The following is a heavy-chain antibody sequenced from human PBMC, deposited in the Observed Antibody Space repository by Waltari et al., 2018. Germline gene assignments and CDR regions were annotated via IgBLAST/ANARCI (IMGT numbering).Heavy chain of an antibody. CDR3: ARSQDSSGFYYYYYGMDV. CDR2: ISYDGTKI. J-gene: IGHJ6*02. CDR1: GFSINRHA. D-gene: IGHD3-22*01. V-gene: IGHV3-30-3*01. Sequence: QEQLVESGGGVAQPGRSRRLSCTASGFSINRHAMYWVRQAPGKGLEWVALISYDGTKIYYSDSVKGRFTISRDNSKNTLYVQMNSLRAEDTAVYFCARSQDSSGFYYYYYGMDVWGQGTAVTVSS.